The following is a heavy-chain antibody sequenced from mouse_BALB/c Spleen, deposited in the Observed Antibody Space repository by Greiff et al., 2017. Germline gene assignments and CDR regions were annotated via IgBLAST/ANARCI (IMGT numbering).Heavy chain of an antibody. CDR1: GYTFTDYA. V-gene: IGHV1S137*01. Sequence: VQLQQSGAELVRPGVSVKISCKGSGYTFTDYAMHWVKQSHAKSLEWIGVISTYYGDASYNQKFKGKATMTVDKSSSTAYMELARPTSEDSAIYYCVSGRNYFDYWGQGTTLTVSS. CDR3: VSGRNYFDY. CDR2: ISTYYGDA. J-gene: IGHJ2*01.